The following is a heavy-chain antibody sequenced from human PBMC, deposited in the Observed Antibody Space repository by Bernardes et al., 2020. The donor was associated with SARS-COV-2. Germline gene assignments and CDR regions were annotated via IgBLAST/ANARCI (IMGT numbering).Heavy chain of an antibody. Sequence: GGSLRLSCAASGFTFDDYAMHWVRQAPGKGLEWVSGISWNSGSIGYADSVKGRFTISRDNAKNSLYLQMNSLRAEDTALYYCAKDDLGYSGYDFRYWGQGTLVTVSS. CDR2: ISWNSGSI. J-gene: IGHJ4*02. V-gene: IGHV3-9*01. D-gene: IGHD5-12*01. CDR3: AKDDLGYSGYDFRY. CDR1: GFTFDDYA.